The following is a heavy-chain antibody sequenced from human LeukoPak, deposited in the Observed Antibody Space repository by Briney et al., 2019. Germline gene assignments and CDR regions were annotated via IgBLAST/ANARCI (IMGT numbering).Heavy chain of an antibody. D-gene: IGHD3-10*01. CDR1: GGSISSSSYY. CDR3: ARHRAWYFDL. CDR2: IYYSGST. J-gene: IGHJ2*01. Sequence: SETLSLTCTVSGGSISSSSYYWGWIRQPPGMGLEWIGSIYYSGSTYYNPSLKSRVTISVDTSKNQFSLKLSSVTAADTAVYYCARHRAWYFDLWGRGTLVTVSS. V-gene: IGHV4-39*01.